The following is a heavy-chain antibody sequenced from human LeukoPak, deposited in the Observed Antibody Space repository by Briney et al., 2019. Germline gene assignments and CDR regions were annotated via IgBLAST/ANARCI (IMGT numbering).Heavy chain of an antibody. CDR1: EFTFSSYG. D-gene: IGHD3-10*01. V-gene: IGHV3-23*01. J-gene: IGHJ4*02. Sequence: QTGGSLRLSCAASEFTFSSYGMSWVRQAPGKGLEWVSSISGSGGSTQYADSVQGRFAISRDNSKNTLYLQMNSLRAEDTAVYYCARMAGGYGSGSYYSLDYWGQGTLVTVSS. CDR2: ISGSGGST. CDR3: ARMAGGYGSGSYYSLDY.